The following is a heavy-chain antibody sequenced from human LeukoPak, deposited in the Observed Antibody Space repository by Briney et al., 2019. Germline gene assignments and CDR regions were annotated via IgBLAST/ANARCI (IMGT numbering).Heavy chain of an antibody. V-gene: IGHV3-15*01. D-gene: IGHD4-17*01. CDR1: GFTFSNAW. CDR3: ARDSGEYYGERIDY. Sequence: PGGSLRLSCATSGFTFSNAWMSWVRQAPGKGLEWVGRIKSNTDGGTTDYAAPVKGRFTISRDDSKNTLYLQMNSLRAEDTAVYYCARDSGEYYGERIDYWGQGTLVTVSS. CDR2: IKSNTDGGTT. J-gene: IGHJ4*02.